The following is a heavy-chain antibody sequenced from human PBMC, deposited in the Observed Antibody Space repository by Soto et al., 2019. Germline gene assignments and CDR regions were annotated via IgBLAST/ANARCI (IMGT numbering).Heavy chain of an antibody. J-gene: IGHJ6*02. D-gene: IGHD5-18*01. CDR1: GYSFTSYW. CDR3: ARLDVDTAIQSPGYYYYYYGMDV. V-gene: IGHV5-10-1*01. CDR2: IDPSDSYT. Sequence: GESLKISCKGSGYSFTSYWISWVRQMPGKGLEWMGRIDPSDSYTNYSPSFQGHVTISADKSISTAYLQWSSLKASDTAMYYCARLDVDTAIQSPGYYYYYYGMDVWGQGTTVTVSS.